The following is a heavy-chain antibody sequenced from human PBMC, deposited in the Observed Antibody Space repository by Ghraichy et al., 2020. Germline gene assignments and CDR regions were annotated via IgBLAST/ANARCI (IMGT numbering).Heavy chain of an antibody. CDR3: ARVPRYCSAGSCYGGYFYY. CDR1: GFTFSSYA. CDR2: ISGGGGST. J-gene: IGHJ4*02. Sequence: GGSLRLSCAASGFTFSSYAMSWVRQAPGKGLEWVSAISGGGGSTYYADSVKGRFTISRDNSKNTLYLQMNSLRAEDAAGYYCARVPRYCSAGSCYGGYFYYWGQGTLVTVSS. V-gene: IGHV3-23*01. D-gene: IGHD2-15*01.